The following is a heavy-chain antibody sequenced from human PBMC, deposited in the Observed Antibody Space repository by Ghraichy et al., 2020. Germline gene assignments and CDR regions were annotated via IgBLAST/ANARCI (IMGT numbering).Heavy chain of an antibody. D-gene: IGHD3-3*01. CDR3: AKVLRFLEWPFDY. V-gene: IGHV3-23*01. J-gene: IGHJ4*02. CDR2: ISGSGGST. CDR1: GFTFSSYA. Sequence: GGSLRLSCAASGFTFSSYAMSWVRQAPGKGLEWVSAISGSGGSTYYADSVKGRFTISRDNSKNTLYLQMNSLRAEDPAVYYCAKVLRFLEWPFDYWGQGTLVTVSS.